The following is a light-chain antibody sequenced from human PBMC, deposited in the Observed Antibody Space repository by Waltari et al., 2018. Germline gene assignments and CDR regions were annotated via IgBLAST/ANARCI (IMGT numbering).Light chain of an antibody. Sequence: DIQMTQSPSTLSASVGDRVTITCRASQTISNYLAWYQQKPGRAPKLLMYKASSLEGGVPSRFTGSGSGTEFTLTISSLQPDDFATYYCQQFESYPWTFGQGTKVEIK. CDR3: QQFESYPWT. CDR1: QTISNY. V-gene: IGKV1-5*03. J-gene: IGKJ1*01. CDR2: KAS.